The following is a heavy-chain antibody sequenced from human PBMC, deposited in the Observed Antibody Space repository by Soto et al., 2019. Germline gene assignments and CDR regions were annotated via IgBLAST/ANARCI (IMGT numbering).Heavy chain of an antibody. V-gene: IGHV3-30*18. D-gene: IGHD3-3*01. Sequence: GGSLRLSCAASGFTFSSYGMHWVRQAPGKGLEWVAVISYDGSNKYYADSVKGRFTISRDNSKNTVYLQMNSLRAEDTAVYYCAKLAITIFGVVIPTTTNYYYYYMDVWGKGTTVTVSS. CDR2: ISYDGSNK. J-gene: IGHJ6*03. CDR3: AKLAITIFGVVIPTTTNYYYYYMDV. CDR1: GFTFSSYG.